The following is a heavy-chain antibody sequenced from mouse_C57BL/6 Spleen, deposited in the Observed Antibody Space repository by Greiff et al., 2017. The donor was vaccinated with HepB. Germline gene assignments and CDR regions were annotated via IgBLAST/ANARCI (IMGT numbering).Heavy chain of an antibody. CDR3: TIEDYGYDGLAY. V-gene: IGHV5-9-1*02. CDR1: GYTFSSYA. D-gene: IGHD2-14*01. CDR2: ISSGGDYI. J-gene: IGHJ3*01. Sequence: EVMLVESGEGLVKPGGSLKLSCAASGYTFSSYAMSWVSQTPEKRLEWVAYISSGGDYIYYADTVKGRVTIYRDNARNTLYLQMSSLKSEDTAMYYCTIEDYGYDGLAYWGQGTLHTVSA.